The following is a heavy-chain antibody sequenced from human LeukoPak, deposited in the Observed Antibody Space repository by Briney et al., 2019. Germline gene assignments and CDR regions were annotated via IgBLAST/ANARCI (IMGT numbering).Heavy chain of an antibody. CDR1: GGSISSDGYS. Sequence: SETLSLTCAVSGGSISSDGYSWSWIRQPPGKGLEWIGCFYYSGSTYYNPSLKSRVTISVDKSKNQFSLKLTSVTAADTAVYYCARVVVTTIRATSAFDLWGQGTMVTVSS. V-gene: IGHV4-30-4*07. J-gene: IGHJ3*01. D-gene: IGHD2-21*02. CDR3: ARVVVTTIRATSAFDL. CDR2: FYYSGST.